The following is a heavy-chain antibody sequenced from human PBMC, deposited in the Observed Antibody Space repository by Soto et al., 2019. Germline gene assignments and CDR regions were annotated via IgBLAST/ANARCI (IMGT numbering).Heavy chain of an antibody. CDR3: ARDESRGYDFWSGYDYYYGMDV. J-gene: IGHJ6*02. V-gene: IGHV1-69*13. CDR1: GGTFSSYA. Sequence: GASVKVSCKASGGTFSSYAISWVRQAPGQGLEWMGGIIPIFGTANYAQKFQGRVTITADESTSTAYMELSSLRSEDTAVYYCARDESRGYDFWSGYDYYYGMDVWGQGTTVTVSS. CDR2: IIPIFGTA. D-gene: IGHD3-3*01.